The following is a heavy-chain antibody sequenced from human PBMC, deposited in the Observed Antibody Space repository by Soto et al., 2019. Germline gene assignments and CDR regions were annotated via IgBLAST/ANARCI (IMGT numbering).Heavy chain of an antibody. Sequence: ASVKVSCTASGYTLTSYYMHWVRQAPGQGLEWMGIINPSGGSTSYAQKFQGRVTMTRDTSTSTVYMELSSLRSEDTAVYYCARGVVCSGGSCYSDYYYYYMDVWGKGTTVTV. V-gene: IGHV1-46*03. CDR2: INPSGGST. J-gene: IGHJ6*03. CDR1: GYTLTSYY. D-gene: IGHD2-15*01. CDR3: ARGVVCSGGSCYSDYYYYYMDV.